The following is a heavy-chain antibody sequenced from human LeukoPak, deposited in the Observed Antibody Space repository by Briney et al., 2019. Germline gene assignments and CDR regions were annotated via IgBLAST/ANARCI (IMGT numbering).Heavy chain of an antibody. Sequence: TGGSLRLSCIASGFSFSDFGMHWVRQAPGKGLEWVAVISYDGSNEYYADSVKGRFTISRDNSKNTLYMQVSSLKSGDTAVYYCARIHSGYEPPKEYYGMDVWGKGTTVTVSS. CDR2: ISYDGSNE. CDR1: GFSFSDFG. J-gene: IGHJ6*04. D-gene: IGHD5-12*01. V-gene: IGHV3-30*03. CDR3: ARIHSGYEPPKEYYGMDV.